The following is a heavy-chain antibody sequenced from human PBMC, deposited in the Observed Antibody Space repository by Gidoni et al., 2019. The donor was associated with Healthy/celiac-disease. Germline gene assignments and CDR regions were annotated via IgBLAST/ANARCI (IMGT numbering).Heavy chain of an antibody. CDR1: GYTFTSYY. CDR3: ASSFPRYFWFDP. Sequence: VQLVQSGAEVKKPGASVKVSCKASGYTFTSYYMHWVRQAPGQGLEWMGIINPSGGSTSYAQKFQGRVTMTRDTSTSTVYMELSSLRSEDTAVYYCASSFPRYFWFDPWGQGTLVTVSS. D-gene: IGHD3-9*01. CDR2: INPSGGST. V-gene: IGHV1-46*03. J-gene: IGHJ5*02.